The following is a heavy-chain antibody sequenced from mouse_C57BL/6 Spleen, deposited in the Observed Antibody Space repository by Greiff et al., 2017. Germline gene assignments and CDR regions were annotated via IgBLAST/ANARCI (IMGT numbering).Heavy chain of an antibody. J-gene: IGHJ2*01. CDR1: GYTFTSYD. CDR3: ARSERGLLLRSYYFDY. Sequence: QVQLQQSGPELVKPGASVKLSCKASGYTFTSYDINWVKQRPGQGLEWIGWIYPRDGSTKYNEKFKGKATLTVDTSSSTAYMELHSLTSEDSAGYFCARSERGLLLRSYYFDYWGQGTTLTVSS. V-gene: IGHV1-85*01. CDR2: IYPRDGST. D-gene: IGHD1-1*01.